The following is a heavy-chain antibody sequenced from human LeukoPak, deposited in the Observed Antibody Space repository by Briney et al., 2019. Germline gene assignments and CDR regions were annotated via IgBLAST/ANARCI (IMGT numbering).Heavy chain of an antibody. V-gene: IGHV3-74*01. D-gene: IGHD3-10*01. CDR3: ARGYYGSGSYYTLDY. J-gene: IGHJ4*02. Sequence: PGGSLRLSCAASGFTFSSYWMHWVRQAPGKGLVWVSRINSDDSSTTYADSVKGRFTISRDNAKNTLHLQMNSLRAEDTAVYYCARGYYGSGSYYTLDYWGQGTLVTVSS. CDR2: INSDDSST. CDR1: GFTFSSYW.